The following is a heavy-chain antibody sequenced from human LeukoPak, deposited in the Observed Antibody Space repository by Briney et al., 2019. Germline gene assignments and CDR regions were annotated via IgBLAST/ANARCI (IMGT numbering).Heavy chain of an antibody. CDR2: IYTSGST. Sequence: PSETLSLTCAVYGGSFSGYYWSWIRQPAGKGLGWIGRIYTSGSTNYNPSLKSRVTMSVDTSKNQFSLKLSSVTAADTAVYYCARVKRHYDILTGYYPEYYFDYWGQGTLVTVSS. J-gene: IGHJ4*02. CDR3: ARVKRHYDILTGYYPEYYFDY. V-gene: IGHV4-59*10. CDR1: GGSFSGYY. D-gene: IGHD3-9*01.